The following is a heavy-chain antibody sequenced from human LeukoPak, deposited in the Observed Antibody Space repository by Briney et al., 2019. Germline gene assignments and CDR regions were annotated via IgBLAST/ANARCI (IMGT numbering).Heavy chain of an antibody. V-gene: IGHV5-51*01. CDR1: GYSFTSYW. Sequence: GESLKISCKGSGYSFTSYWIGWVRQMPGKGLEWMGIIYPGDSDTRYSPSFQGQVTISADKSISTAYLQWSSLKASDTAMYYCARLKLVNTVTTGYFDYWGQGTLVTVSS. D-gene: IGHD4-17*01. CDR3: ARLKLVNTVTTGYFDY. CDR2: IYPGDSDT. J-gene: IGHJ4*02.